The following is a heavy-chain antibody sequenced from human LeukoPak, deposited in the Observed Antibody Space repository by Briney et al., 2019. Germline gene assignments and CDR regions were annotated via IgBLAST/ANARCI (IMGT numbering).Heavy chain of an antibody. V-gene: IGHV3-30-3*01. J-gene: IGHJ4*02. CDR2: ISYDGSNK. Sequence: GGSLRLSCAASGFTFSSYAMHWVRQAPGKGLEWVAVISYDGSNKYYADSVKGRFTISRDNSKNTLYLQMNSLRAEDTAVYYCACFGEQQLKEIDYWAQGTRVTVPS. CDR1: GFTFSSYA. D-gene: IGHD6-13*01. CDR3: ACFGEQQLKEIDY.